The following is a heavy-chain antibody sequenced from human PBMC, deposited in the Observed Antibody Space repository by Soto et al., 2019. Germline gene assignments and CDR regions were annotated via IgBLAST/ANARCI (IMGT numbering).Heavy chain of an antibody. CDR3: VRDAPSHQSIFDL. V-gene: IGHV1-2*02. Sequence: QVQLVQSGTEVKKPGASVKVSCKTSEYSFGDYYLHWVRQAPEQGLEWMGWINLNDGGTNSTRKFQGRLTMTRDKSITTVYMELSRLRSDDTAVYFCVRDAPSHQSIFDLWGQGTLVTVSS. D-gene: IGHD2-2*01. CDR2: INLNDGGT. CDR1: EYSFGDYY. J-gene: IGHJ4*02.